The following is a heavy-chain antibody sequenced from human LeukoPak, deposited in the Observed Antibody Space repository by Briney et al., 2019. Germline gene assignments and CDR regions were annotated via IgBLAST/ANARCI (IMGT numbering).Heavy chain of an antibody. CDR1: GFTFSSYS. CDR2: ISSSSSYI. J-gene: IGHJ4*02. D-gene: IGHD3-9*01. CDR3: ASPLLRYFDWLSCL. Sequence: PGGSLRLSCAASGFTFSSYSMNWVRQAPGKGLEWVSSISSSSSYIYYADSVKGRFTISRDNAKNSLYLQMNSLRAEDTAVYYCASPLLRYFDWLSCLWGQGTLVTVSS. V-gene: IGHV3-21*01.